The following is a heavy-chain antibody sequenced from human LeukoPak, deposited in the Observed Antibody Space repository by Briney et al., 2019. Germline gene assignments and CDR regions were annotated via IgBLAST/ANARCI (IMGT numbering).Heavy chain of an antibody. V-gene: IGHV4-39*01. Sequence: PSETLSLTCTVSGGSISSSSYYWGWIRQPPGKGLEWIGSIYYSGSTYYNPSLKSRVTISVDTSKNQFSLKLSSVTAADTAVYYCARGGYCSGGSCYCILCGWFDPWGQGTLVTVSS. CDR2: IYYSGST. CDR1: GGSISSSSYY. J-gene: IGHJ5*02. CDR3: ARGGYCSGGSCYCILCGWFDP. D-gene: IGHD2-15*01.